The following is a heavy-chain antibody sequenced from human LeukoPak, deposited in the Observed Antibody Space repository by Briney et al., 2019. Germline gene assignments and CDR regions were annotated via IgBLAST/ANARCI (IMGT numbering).Heavy chain of an antibody. J-gene: IGHJ4*02. CDR2: IKQDGSEK. CDR1: GFTFSSYW. D-gene: IGHD5-12*01. CDR3: TRDWRNLGYDY. V-gene: IGHV3-7*01. Sequence: PGGSLRLSCAACGFTFSSYWMSWVRRAPGKGLEWVANIKQDGSEKYYVDSVKGRFTISRDNAKNSLYLQMNSLRAEDTAVYYCTRDWRNLGYDYWGQGTLVTVSS.